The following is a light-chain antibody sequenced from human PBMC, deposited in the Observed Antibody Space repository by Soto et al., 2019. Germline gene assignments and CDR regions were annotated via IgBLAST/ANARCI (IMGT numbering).Light chain of an antibody. J-gene: IGKJ1*01. Sequence: DIQMTQSPSTLSASVGDRVTITCRASQSISTSLAWYQQKPGKAPELLISDASRLESGVPSSFSGSGSGTEFTLTISSLQPDDLATYYCQQYKSYSPRTFGQGTKVDIK. CDR2: DAS. CDR3: QQYKSYSPRT. V-gene: IGKV1-5*01. CDR1: QSISTS.